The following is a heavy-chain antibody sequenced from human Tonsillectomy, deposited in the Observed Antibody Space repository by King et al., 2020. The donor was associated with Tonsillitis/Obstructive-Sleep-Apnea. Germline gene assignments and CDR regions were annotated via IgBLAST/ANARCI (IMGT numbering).Heavy chain of an antibody. CDR3: ARDEEIPVASYYYYYIDV. Sequence: VQLVESGSELKKPGASVKVSCKASGYTFTDYPMNWVRQAPGQGLEWMGWINTNTGNPTYAQGFKGRFVFSLDTSVSTAYLQISSLKAEDTAVYYCARDEEIPVASYYYYYIDVWGKGTTVTVSS. CDR2: INTNTGNP. V-gene: IGHV7-4-1*02. D-gene: IGHD2-2*01. J-gene: IGHJ6*03. CDR1: GYTFTDYP.